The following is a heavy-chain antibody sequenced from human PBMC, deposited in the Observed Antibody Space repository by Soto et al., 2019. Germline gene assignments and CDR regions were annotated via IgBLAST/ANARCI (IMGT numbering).Heavy chain of an antibody. CDR3: ARDRDYYDSSCYCDY. CDR2: ISSSGSTI. J-gene: IGHJ4*01. CDR1: GIAFTVLE. D-gene: IGHD3-22*01. Sequence: GGTPRFEGAVSGIAFTVLEISWLRQAPGRGLEWVSYISSSGSTIYYADSVKGRFTISRDNAKNSLYLQMNSLRAEDTAVYYCARDRDYYDSSCYCDYW. V-gene: IGHV3-48*03.